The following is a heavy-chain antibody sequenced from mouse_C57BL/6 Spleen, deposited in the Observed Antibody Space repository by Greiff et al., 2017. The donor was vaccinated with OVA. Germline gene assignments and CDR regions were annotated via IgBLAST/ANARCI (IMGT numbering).Heavy chain of an antibody. Sequence: VQLQQSGAELARPGASVKLSCKASGYTFTSYGISWVKQRTGQGLEWIGEIYPRSGNTYYNEKFKGKATLTADKSSSTAYMELRSLTSEDSAVYFCARGKYGNYDAMDYWGQGTSVTVSS. CDR1: GYTFTSYG. CDR2: IYPRSGNT. V-gene: IGHV1-81*01. J-gene: IGHJ4*01. D-gene: IGHD2-10*02. CDR3: ARGKYGNYDAMDY.